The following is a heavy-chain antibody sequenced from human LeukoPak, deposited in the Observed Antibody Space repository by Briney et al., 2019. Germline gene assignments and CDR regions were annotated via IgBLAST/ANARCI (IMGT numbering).Heavy chain of an antibody. CDR1: GGSISSSSYY. D-gene: IGHD6-13*01. CDR3: ASPYSSSWSEAFDI. CDR2: IYYSGST. V-gene: IGHV4-39*01. J-gene: IGHJ3*02. Sequence: SETLSLTCTVSGGSISSSSYYWGWIRQPPGKGLEWIGSIYYSGSTYYNPSLKSRVTISVDTSKNQFSLKLSSVTAADTAVHYCASPYSSSWSEAFDIWGQGTMVTVSS.